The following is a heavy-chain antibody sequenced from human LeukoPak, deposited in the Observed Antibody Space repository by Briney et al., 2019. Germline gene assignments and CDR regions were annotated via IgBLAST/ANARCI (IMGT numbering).Heavy chain of an antibody. D-gene: IGHD6-19*01. CDR1: GGSISSYY. CDR3: AREVRQWLKHSGPKDYFDY. CDR2: IYNSGST. J-gene: IGHJ4*02. Sequence: PSETLSLTCTVSGGSISSYYWSWIRQPPGKGLEWIGYIYNSGSTNYNPSLKSRVTISVDTSKNQFSLKLSSVTAADTAVYYCAREVRQWLKHSGPKDYFDYWGQGTLVTVSS. V-gene: IGHV4-59*12.